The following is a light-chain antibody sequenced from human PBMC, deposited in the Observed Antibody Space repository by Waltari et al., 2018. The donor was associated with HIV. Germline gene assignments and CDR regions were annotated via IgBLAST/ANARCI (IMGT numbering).Light chain of an antibody. V-gene: IGLV1-40*01. CDR1: SSTIGADYA. Sequence: QSMLTQPPSVSGAPGQRVTISCTGSSSTIGADYAVHWYQHIPGTAPKLLIPGNKNRPSGVPDRFSASKSGTSASLTISGLQAEDEADYFCQSYDISLSASVVFGGGTRLTVL. CDR2: GNK. CDR3: QSYDISLSASVV. J-gene: IGLJ2*01.